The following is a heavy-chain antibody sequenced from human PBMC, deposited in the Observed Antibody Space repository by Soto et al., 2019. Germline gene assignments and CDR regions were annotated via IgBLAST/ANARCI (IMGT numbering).Heavy chain of an antibody. Sequence: TGGSLRLSCAASGFTFSSYGMHWVRQAPGKGLEWVAVISYDGSNKYYADSVKGRFTISRDNSKNTLYLQMNSLRAEDTAVYYCAKEIYDSSGYYPWYYYGMDVWGQGTTVTVSS. CDR1: GFTFSSYG. D-gene: IGHD3-22*01. CDR2: ISYDGSNK. CDR3: AKEIYDSSGYYPWYYYGMDV. J-gene: IGHJ6*02. V-gene: IGHV3-30*18.